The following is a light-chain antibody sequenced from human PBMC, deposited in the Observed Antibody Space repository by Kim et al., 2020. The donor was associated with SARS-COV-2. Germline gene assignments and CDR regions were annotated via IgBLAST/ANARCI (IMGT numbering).Light chain of an antibody. CDR1: QNIANY. Sequence: ASVGNRVTTTCRESQNIANYLNGYQQRPGKALKLLIFAASSLQDGVPSRISGGGSGTEFTLTINSLQPEDFAIYFCQQGFITPWTFGQGTKVDIK. CDR2: AAS. J-gene: IGKJ1*01. CDR3: QQGFITPWT. V-gene: IGKV1-39*01.